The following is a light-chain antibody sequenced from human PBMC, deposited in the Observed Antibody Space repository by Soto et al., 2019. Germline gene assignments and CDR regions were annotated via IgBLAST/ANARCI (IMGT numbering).Light chain of an antibody. Sequence: QSVLTQPPSASGSPGQSGTISCTGTSSDVGGYNYVSWYQQHPGKAPKLMIYEVSKRPSGVPDRFSGSKSGNTASLTVSGLQAEDEADYYCSSYAGSNSHVVFGGGTPLTVL. CDR1: SSDVGGYNY. CDR3: SSYAGSNSHVV. CDR2: EVS. V-gene: IGLV2-8*01. J-gene: IGLJ2*01.